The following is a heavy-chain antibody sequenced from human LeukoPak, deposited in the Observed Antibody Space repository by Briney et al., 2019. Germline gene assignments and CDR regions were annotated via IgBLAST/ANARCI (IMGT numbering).Heavy chain of an antibody. D-gene: IGHD6-19*01. V-gene: IGHV4-39*01. CDR2: IYYSGST. CDR3: ARTLIEVAGTHFFDY. J-gene: IGHJ4*02. CDR1: GGSISSSSYY. Sequence: PETLSLTCTVPGGSISSSSYYWGWIRQPPGKGLEWIGSIYYSGSTYYNPSLKSRVTISVDTSKNQFSLKLSSVTAADTAVYYCARTLIEVAGTHFFDYWGQGTLATVSS.